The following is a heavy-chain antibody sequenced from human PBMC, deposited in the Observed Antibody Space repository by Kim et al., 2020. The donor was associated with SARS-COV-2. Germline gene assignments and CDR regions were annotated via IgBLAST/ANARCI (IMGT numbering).Heavy chain of an antibody. Sequence: GGSLRLSCAASGFTFDDYAMHWVRQAPGKGLEWVSGISWNSGSIGYADSVKGRFTISRDNAKNSLYLQMNSLRAEDTALYYCAKDWSLQTSSGDSDYYYGMDVWGQGTTVTVSS. CDR1: GFTFDDYA. J-gene: IGHJ6*02. CDR2: ISWNSGSI. CDR3: AKDWSLQTSSGDSDYYYGMDV. V-gene: IGHV3-9*01. D-gene: IGHD2-15*01.